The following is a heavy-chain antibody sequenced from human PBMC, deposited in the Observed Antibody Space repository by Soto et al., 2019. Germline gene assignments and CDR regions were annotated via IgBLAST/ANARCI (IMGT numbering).Heavy chain of an antibody. V-gene: IGHV4-4*02. CDR1: GGSISSSNW. CDR3: ARDGIAAAGTGGPKSYGMDV. Sequence: PSETLSLTCAVSGGSISSSNWWSWVRRPPGEGLEWIGEIYHSGSTNYNPSLKSRVTISVDKSKNQFSLKLSSVTAADTAVYYCARDGIAAAGTGGPKSYGMDVWGQGTTVTVSS. D-gene: IGHD6-13*01. CDR2: IYHSGST. J-gene: IGHJ6*02.